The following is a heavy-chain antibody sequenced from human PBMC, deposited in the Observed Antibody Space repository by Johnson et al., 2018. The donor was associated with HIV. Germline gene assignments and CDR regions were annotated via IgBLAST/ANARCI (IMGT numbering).Heavy chain of an antibody. CDR1: GFTFSSYG. CDR3: ARDRGAARDAFDI. Sequence: QVQLVESGGGLVQPGGSLRLSCAASGFTFSSYGMHWVRQAPGKGLDWVAFIRYDGSNKYYADSVKGRFTISRDNSKNTLYLQMNSLRAEDTAVYYCARDRGAARDAFDIWGQGTMVTVSS. CDR2: IRYDGSNK. J-gene: IGHJ3*02. V-gene: IGHV3-30*02. D-gene: IGHD6-6*01.